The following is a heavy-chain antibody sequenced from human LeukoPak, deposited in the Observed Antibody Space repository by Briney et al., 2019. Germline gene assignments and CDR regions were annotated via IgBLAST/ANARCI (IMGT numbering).Heavy chain of an antibody. Sequence: SETLSLTCAVYGGSFSGYYWSWIRQPPGKELEWIGEINHSGSTNYNPSLKSRVTISVDTSKNQFSLKLSSVTAADTAVYYCARGLSGYSGYSFDYWGQGTLVTVSS. J-gene: IGHJ4*02. CDR3: ARGLSGYSGYSFDY. CDR2: INHSGST. D-gene: IGHD5-12*01. CDR1: GGSFSGYY. V-gene: IGHV4-34*01.